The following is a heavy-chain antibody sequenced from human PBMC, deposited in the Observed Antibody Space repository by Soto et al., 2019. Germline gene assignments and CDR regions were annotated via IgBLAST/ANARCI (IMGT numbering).Heavy chain of an antibody. CDR3: TRRRFSGYSSGWSMDV. CDR2: IRSKANSYAT. Sequence: PGGSLRLSCAASGFTFSGSAMHWVRQASGKGLEWVGRIRSKANSYATAYAASVKGRFTISRDDSKNTAYLQMNSLKTEDTAVYYCTRRRFSGYSSGWSMDVWGQGTTVTVS. D-gene: IGHD6-19*01. CDR1: GFTFSGSA. J-gene: IGHJ6*02. V-gene: IGHV3-73*01.